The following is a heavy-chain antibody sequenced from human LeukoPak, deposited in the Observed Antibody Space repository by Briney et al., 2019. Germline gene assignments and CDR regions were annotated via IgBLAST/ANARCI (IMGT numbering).Heavy chain of an antibody. V-gene: IGHV3-53*01. Sequence: GGSLRLSCAASGFTVSSNYMSWVRQAPGKGLEWVSVIYSGGSTYYADSVKGRFTISRDNSKNTLYLQTNSLRAEDTAVYYCAREDLDGSGSYNWFDLWGQGTLLTVSS. CDR1: GFTVSSNY. CDR3: AREDLDGSGSYNWFDL. CDR2: IYSGGST. J-gene: IGHJ5*02. D-gene: IGHD3-10*01.